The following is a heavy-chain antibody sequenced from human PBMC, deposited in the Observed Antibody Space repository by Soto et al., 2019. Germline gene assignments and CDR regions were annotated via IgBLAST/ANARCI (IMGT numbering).Heavy chain of an antibody. V-gene: IGHV3-23*01. CDR2: ISGSGGST. Sequence: EVQLLESGGGLVQPGGSLRLSCAASGFTFSSYAMSWVRQAPGKGLEWVSAISGSGGSTYYADSAKGRFTISRDNSKNTLYLQMNSLRAEDTAVYYCAKDQSRGIAARRVDYWGQGTLVTVSS. CDR3: AKDQSRGIAARRVDY. D-gene: IGHD6-6*01. CDR1: GFTFSSYA. J-gene: IGHJ4*02.